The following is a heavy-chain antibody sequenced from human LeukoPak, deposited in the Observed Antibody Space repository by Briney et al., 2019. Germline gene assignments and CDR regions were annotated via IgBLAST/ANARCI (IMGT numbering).Heavy chain of an antibody. CDR3: ARESRINDCYDSSGYRDAFDI. CDR1: GFTFSDYY. Sequence: GGSLRLSCAASGFTFSDYYMSWIRQAPGKGLEWVSYISSSGSTIYYADSVKGRFTISRDNAKNSLYLQMNSLRAEDTAVYYCARESRINDCYDSSGYRDAFDIWGQGTMVTVSS. J-gene: IGHJ3*02. D-gene: IGHD3-22*01. CDR2: ISSSGSTI. V-gene: IGHV3-11*01.